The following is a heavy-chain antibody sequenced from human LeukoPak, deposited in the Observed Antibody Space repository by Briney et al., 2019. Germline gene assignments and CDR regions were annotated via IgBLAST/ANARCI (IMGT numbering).Heavy chain of an antibody. CDR1: GFTFSSYG. CDR2: IRYDGSNK. Sequence: GGSLRLSCAASGFTFSSYGMHWVRQAPGKGLEWVAFIRYDGSNKYYADSVKGRFTISRDNSKNTLYLQMNSLRAEDTAVYYCAKILYCSSTSCNDGLFDYWGQGTLVTVSS. V-gene: IGHV3-30*02. J-gene: IGHJ4*02. D-gene: IGHD2-2*01. CDR3: AKILYCSSTSCNDGLFDY.